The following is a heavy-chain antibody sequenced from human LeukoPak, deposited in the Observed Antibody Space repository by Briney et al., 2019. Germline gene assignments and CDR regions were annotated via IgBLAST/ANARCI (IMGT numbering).Heavy chain of an antibody. D-gene: IGHD3-22*01. CDR3: ARGDYDSSGYTPTFDY. CDR1: GGTITRYY. J-gene: IGHJ4*02. CDR2: IYYSGST. Sequence: SETLSLTCSVSGGTITRYYWSWIRQPPGKGLEWIGYIYYSGSTIYNSSLKSRVTISVDTSKNKFSLKLSSVTAADTAVYYCARGDYDSSGYTPTFDYWGQGALATVSS. V-gene: IGHV4-59*01.